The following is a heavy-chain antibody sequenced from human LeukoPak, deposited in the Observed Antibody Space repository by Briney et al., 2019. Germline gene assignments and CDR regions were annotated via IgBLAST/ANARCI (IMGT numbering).Heavy chain of an antibody. Sequence: GGSLRLSCAASGFTFTKYGMHWVRQAPGKGLEWVAVIWYDGSNKYYRDSVKGRFTISRDNSKNTLYLQMNSLRAEDTAVYYWARTYDSSAPFDYWGQGTLVTVSS. CDR3: ARTYDSSAPFDY. V-gene: IGHV3-33*03. J-gene: IGHJ4*02. CDR2: IWYDGSNK. D-gene: IGHD3-22*01. CDR1: GFTFTKYG.